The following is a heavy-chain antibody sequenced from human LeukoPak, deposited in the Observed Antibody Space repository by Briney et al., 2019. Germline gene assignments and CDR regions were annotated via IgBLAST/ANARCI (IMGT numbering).Heavy chain of an antibody. D-gene: IGHD2-21*02. CDR3: ARGVTAIQILDY. CDR1: GGSISSYS. Sequence: SETLSLTCTVSGGSISSYSWSWIRQPPGKGLQWIGYINTSGSTNYNPSLKSRVTISLDTSNNQFSLKLSSVTAADTAVYYCARGVTAIQILDYWGQGTLVTVSS. CDR2: INTSGST. J-gene: IGHJ4*02. V-gene: IGHV4-59*01.